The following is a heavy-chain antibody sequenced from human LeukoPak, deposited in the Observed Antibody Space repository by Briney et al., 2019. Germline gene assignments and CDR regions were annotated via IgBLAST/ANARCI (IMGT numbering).Heavy chain of an antibody. V-gene: IGHV4-34*01. J-gene: IGHJ4*02. CDR1: GGSFSGYY. Sequence: SETLSLTCAVYGGSFSGYYWSWIRQPPGKGLEWIGEINHSGSTNYNPSLKSRVTISVDTFKNQFSLKLSSVTAADTAVYYCARENDYGDSFDYWGQGTLVTVSS. CDR2: INHSGST. D-gene: IGHD4-17*01. CDR3: ARENDYGDSFDY.